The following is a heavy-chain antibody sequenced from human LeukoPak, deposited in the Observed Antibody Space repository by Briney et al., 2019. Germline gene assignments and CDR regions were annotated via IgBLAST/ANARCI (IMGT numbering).Heavy chain of an antibody. Sequence: SETLSLTCTVSGGSISSSSYYWGWIRQPPGKGLEWIGSIYFSGSTYYNPSLKSRVTISEDTSKNQFSLKLSSVTAADTAVYYCARRRLRHSIIIDYWGQGTLVTVSS. CDR1: GGSISSSSYY. V-gene: IGHV4-39*01. CDR2: IYFSGST. CDR3: ARRRLRHSIIIDY. J-gene: IGHJ4*02. D-gene: IGHD4-17*01.